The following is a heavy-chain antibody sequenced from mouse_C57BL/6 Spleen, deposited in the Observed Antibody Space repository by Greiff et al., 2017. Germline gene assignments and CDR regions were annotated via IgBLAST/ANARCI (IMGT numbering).Heavy chain of an antibody. V-gene: IGHV1-20*01. D-gene: IGHD2-5*01. J-gene: IGHJ3*01. CDR2: LNPYNGDT. CDR3: ASLGKYSNSCAY. Sequence: EVQLQQSGPELVKPGDSVKISCKASGYSFTGYFMNWVMQSHGKSLEWIGRLNPYNGDTFYNQKFKGKATLTVDKSSSTAHMELRSLTSEDSAVYYCASLGKYSNSCAYWGQGTLVTVSA. CDR1: GYSFTGYF.